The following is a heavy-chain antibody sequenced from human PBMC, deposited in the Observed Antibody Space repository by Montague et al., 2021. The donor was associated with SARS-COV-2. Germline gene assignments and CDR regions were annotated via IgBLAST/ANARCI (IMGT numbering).Heavy chain of an antibody. CDR1: GFTFSSYE. D-gene: IGHD2-15*01. V-gene: IGHV3-48*03. J-gene: IGHJ6*02. CDR3: AATSGDIVVVVAAYYGMDV. Sequence: SLRLSCAASGFTFSSYEMSWVRQAPGKGLEWVSYISSSGSTIYYADSVKGRFTISRDNAKNSLYLQMNSLRAEDTAVYYCAATSGDIVVVVAAYYGMDVWGQGTTVTVSS. CDR2: ISSSGSTI.